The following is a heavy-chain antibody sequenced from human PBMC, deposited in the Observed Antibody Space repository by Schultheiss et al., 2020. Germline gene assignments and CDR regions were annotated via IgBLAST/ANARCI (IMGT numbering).Heavy chain of an antibody. V-gene: IGHV4-59*01. CDR3: ARGKMGGSFFNQYYFMDV. J-gene: IGHJ6*03. CDR2: MQLSGSS. CDR1: GESLTNYF. Sequence: SETLSLTCNVSGESLTNYFWTWIRQPPGKGLEWIGYMQLSGSSKYDPSLKSRVSMSVDTSKNQLSLRLTSVSAADTAVYFCARGKMGGSFFNQYYFMDVWGKWATVTVSS. D-gene: IGHD1-26*01.